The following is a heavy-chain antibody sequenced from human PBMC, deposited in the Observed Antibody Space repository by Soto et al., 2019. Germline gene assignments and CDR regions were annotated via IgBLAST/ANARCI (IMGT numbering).Heavy chain of an antibody. CDR2: IDPIDSYT. CDR3: ARRYCSSASCPRNYYGMDV. D-gene: IGHD2-2*01. Sequence: GESLKISCQGSGYNFASYWISWVRQMPGKGLEWMGRIDPIDSYTNYSPSFQGHVTISADKSISTAYLQWSSLKASDTAMYYCARRYCSSASCPRNYYGMDVWGQGTRSPSP. CDR1: GYNFASYW. J-gene: IGHJ6*02. V-gene: IGHV5-10-1*01.